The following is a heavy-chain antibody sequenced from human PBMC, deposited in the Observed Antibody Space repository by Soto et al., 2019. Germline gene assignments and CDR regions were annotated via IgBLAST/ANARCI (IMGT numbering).Heavy chain of an antibody. V-gene: IGHV1-18*01. Sequence: ASVKVSCKASGYTFTSYGISWVRHAPGRGLEWMGWISAYNGNTNYAQKLQGRVTMTTDTSTSTAYMELRSLRSDDTAVYYCARDSCSSTSCYGYYYYYMDVWGKGTTVTVSS. J-gene: IGHJ6*03. CDR2: ISAYNGNT. CDR1: GYTFTSYG. CDR3: ARDSCSSTSCYGYYYYYMDV. D-gene: IGHD2-2*01.